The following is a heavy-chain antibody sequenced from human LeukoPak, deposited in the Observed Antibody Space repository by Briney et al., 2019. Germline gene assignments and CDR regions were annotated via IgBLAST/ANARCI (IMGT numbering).Heavy chain of an antibody. Sequence: SETLSLTCTVSGGSISSSSYYWGWIRQPPGKGLEWIGSIYYSGSAYYNPSLKSRVTISVDTSKNQFSLKLSSVTAADTAVYYCARSLGIAVAGFDYWGQGTLVTVSS. D-gene: IGHD6-19*01. V-gene: IGHV4-39*01. J-gene: IGHJ4*02. CDR3: ARSLGIAVAGFDY. CDR1: GGSISSSSYY. CDR2: IYYSGSA.